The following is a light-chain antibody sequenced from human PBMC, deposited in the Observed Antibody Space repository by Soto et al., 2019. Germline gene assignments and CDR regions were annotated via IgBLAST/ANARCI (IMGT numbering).Light chain of an antibody. V-gene: IGLV2-14*01. CDR1: SSDVGGYNY. J-gene: IGLJ3*02. CDR3: NSYTSSSTWV. CDR2: EVS. Sequence: QSALTQPASVSGSPGQSITIPCTGTSSDVGGYNYVSWYQQHPGKAPKLMIYEVSNRPSGVSNRFSGSKSGNTASLTISGLQAEDEADYYCNSYTSSSTWVFGGGTKLTVL.